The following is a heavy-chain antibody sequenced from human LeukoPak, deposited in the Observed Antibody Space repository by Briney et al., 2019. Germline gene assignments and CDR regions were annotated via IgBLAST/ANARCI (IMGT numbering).Heavy chain of an antibody. CDR2: IYHSGST. CDR1: GGSISSGGYS. J-gene: IGHJ4*02. CDR3: ARAQKYDILTGYYPYYFDY. V-gene: IGHV4-30-2*01. D-gene: IGHD3-9*01. Sequence: SETLSLTCAVSGGSISSGGYSWSWIRQPPGKGLEWIGYIYHSGSTYYNPSLKSRVTISVDRSKNQFSLKLSSVTAADTAVYYCARAQKYDILTGYYPYYFDYWGQGTLVTVSS.